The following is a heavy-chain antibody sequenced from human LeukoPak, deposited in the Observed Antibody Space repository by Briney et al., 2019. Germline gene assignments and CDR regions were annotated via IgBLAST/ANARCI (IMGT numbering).Heavy chain of an antibody. J-gene: IGHJ4*02. CDR1: GITVSSNY. V-gene: IGHV3-66*02. CDR3: ARGASPLEY. Sequence: GGSLRLSCAASGITVSSNYMSWVRQAPGKGLEWVSVIYSGGTTYYADSVKGRFTISRDSSKNTLYLQMNSLRADDTAVYYCARGASPLEYWGQGTLVTVSS. CDR2: IYSGGTT.